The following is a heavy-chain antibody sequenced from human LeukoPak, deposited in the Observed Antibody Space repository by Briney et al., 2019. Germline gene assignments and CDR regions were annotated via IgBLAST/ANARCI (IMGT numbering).Heavy chain of an antibody. V-gene: IGHV3-30-3*01. Sequence: PGGSLRLSCVVSGFAFSTYAMHWARQAPGKGLEWVAVISYDGNTKYYADSVKGRFTISRDNSKNSLDLQMNSLRVEDTAVYYCARLGPASSGWPESFDYWGQGTLVTVSS. CDR3: ARLGPASSGWPESFDY. CDR2: ISYDGNTK. D-gene: IGHD6-19*01. J-gene: IGHJ4*02. CDR1: GFAFSTYA.